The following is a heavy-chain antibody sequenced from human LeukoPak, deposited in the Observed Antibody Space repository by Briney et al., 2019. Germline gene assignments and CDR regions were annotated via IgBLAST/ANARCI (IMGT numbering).Heavy chain of an antibody. CDR1: GFTFSSYA. V-gene: IGHV3-30-3*01. CDR2: ISYDGSNK. J-gene: IGHJ6*02. D-gene: IGHD3-10*02. CDR3: ARCSGYGMDV. Sequence: GGSLRLFCAASGFTFSSYAMHWVHQAPGKGLEWLAVISYDGSNKYYADSVKGRFTISRDNSKNTLYLQMNSLRAEDTAVYYCARCSGYGMDVWGQGTTVTVSS.